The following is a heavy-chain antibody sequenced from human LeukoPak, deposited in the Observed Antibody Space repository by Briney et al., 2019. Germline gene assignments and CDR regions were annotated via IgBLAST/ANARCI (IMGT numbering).Heavy chain of an antibody. CDR2: ISTDGSRP. J-gene: IGHJ4*02. Sequence: GRSLRLSCAASGFTFSSHWMHWVRQAPGKGLVWVSGISTDGSRPRYADSVNGRFTISRDNAKNTLYLQMSSLRAEDTAVYFCVRDGQGSTPLDYWGQGTLVTVSS. D-gene: IGHD1-26*01. CDR3: VRDGQGSTPLDY. V-gene: IGHV3-74*01. CDR1: GFTFSSHW.